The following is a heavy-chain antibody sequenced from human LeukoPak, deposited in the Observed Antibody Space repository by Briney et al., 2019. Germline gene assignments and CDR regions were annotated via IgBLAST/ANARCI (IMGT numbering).Heavy chain of an antibody. CDR3: TRSPSLGGRYWGFDY. J-gene: IGHJ4*02. Sequence: PGGSLRLSCAASGFTFSTYWMHWVRQAPGKGLVWVSRLSPDGSSSLYADSVKGRFTVSRDNAKNTLYLQMNSLRAEDTAVYYCTRSPSLGGRYWGFDYWGQGALATVSS. CDR1: GFTFSTYW. CDR2: LSPDGSSS. V-gene: IGHV3-74*01. D-gene: IGHD1-26*01.